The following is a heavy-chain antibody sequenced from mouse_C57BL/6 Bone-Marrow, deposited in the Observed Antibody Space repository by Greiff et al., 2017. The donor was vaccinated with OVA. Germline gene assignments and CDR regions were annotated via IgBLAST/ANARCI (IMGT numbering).Heavy chain of an antibody. Sequence: VKLQQPGAELVRPGSSVKLSCKASGYTFTSYWMHWVKQRPIQGLEWIGNIDPSDSETHYTQKFKDKATLTVDKSSSTAYMQLSSLTSEDSAVKSRAREYYGRGWYFDVWGTGTTVTVSS. CDR1: GYTFTSYW. CDR2: IDPSDSET. J-gene: IGHJ1*03. CDR3: AREYYGRGWYFDV. D-gene: IGHD1-1*01. V-gene: IGHV1-52*01.